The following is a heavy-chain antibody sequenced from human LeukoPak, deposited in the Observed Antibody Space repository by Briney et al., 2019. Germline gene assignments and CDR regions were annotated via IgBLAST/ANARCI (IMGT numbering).Heavy chain of an antibody. Sequence: SETLSLTCAVYGGSFSGYYWSWIRQPPGKGLEWIGEINHSGSTNYNPSLKSRVTISVDTSKNQFSLKLSSVTAADTAVYYCARDRMGYFDYWGQGTLVTVSS. D-gene: IGHD2-15*01. CDR1: GGSFSGYY. CDR3: ARDRMGYFDY. V-gene: IGHV4-34*01. CDR2: INHSGST. J-gene: IGHJ4*02.